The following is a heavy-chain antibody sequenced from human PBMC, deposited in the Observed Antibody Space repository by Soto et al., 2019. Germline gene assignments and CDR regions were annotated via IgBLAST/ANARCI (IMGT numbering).Heavy chain of an antibody. CDR3: ARGPGQMTFDI. Sequence: QVQLQESGPGLVKPSETLSLTCTVSGGSISSYYWSWIRQPPGKGLEWIGYIYYSGSTNYHPPLTNRVTISVDTSKSQFSLNLSSVSAADTAVYYCARGPGQMTFDIWGQGTMVTVSS. CDR1: GGSISSYY. J-gene: IGHJ3*02. CDR2: IYYSGST. V-gene: IGHV4-59*01.